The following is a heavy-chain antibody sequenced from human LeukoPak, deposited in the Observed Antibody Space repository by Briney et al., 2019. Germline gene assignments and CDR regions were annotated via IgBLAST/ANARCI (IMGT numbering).Heavy chain of an antibody. Sequence: GGSLRLSCAASGFTFGSFAMSWVRQAPGKELEWVSCISGNGGSTYYADSVKGRFTVSRDNSKNTLYLQMNSLRAEDTAIYYCAKDRAIVVVPSFDFWGLGTLVTVSS. J-gene: IGHJ4*02. V-gene: IGHV3-23*01. CDR2: ISGNGGST. CDR3: AKDRAIVVVPSFDF. D-gene: IGHD2-15*01. CDR1: GFTFGSFA.